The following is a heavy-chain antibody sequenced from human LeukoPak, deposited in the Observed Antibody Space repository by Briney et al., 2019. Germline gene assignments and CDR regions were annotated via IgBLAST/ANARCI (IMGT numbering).Heavy chain of an antibody. Sequence: GGSLRLSCAASGFTLSSYGMHWVRQAPGKGLEWVAFIRYDGSNKYYADSVKGRFTISRDNSKNTPYLQMNSLRAEDTAVYYCAKDLGYSYGAPFDYWGQGTLVTVSS. CDR2: IRYDGSNK. D-gene: IGHD5-18*01. J-gene: IGHJ4*02. CDR1: GFTLSSYG. CDR3: AKDLGYSYGAPFDY. V-gene: IGHV3-30*02.